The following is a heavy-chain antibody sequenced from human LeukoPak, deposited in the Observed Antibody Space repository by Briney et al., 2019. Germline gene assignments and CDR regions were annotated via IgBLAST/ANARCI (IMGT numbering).Heavy chain of an antibody. V-gene: IGHV3-7*01. CDR3: ARVGAWELQRVFEN. CDR2: IKQDGSEK. D-gene: IGHD1-26*01. CDR1: GFTFRNYW. Sequence: GGSLRLSCAASGFTFRNYWMTWARQVPGKGLEWVANIKQDGSEKHYVESVRGRFTISRDNAGNSLYLQMDSLRVDDTAVYYCARVGAWELQRVFENWGQGTLVTVSS. J-gene: IGHJ4*02.